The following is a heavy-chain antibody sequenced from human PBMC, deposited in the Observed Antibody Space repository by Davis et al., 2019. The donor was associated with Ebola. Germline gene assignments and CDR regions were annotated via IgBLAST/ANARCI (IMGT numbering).Heavy chain of an antibody. D-gene: IGHD1-7*01. Sequence: ASVKVSCKTSGYTFTNFAVHWVRQAPGQRLEWVGWINAGNGYAKESQNFVGRVFITRDASAGTAYMELRSLRSEDTAVYYCARSPLELELGQDTFDIWGHGTLVTVSS. CDR1: GYTFTNFA. J-gene: IGHJ3*02. CDR3: ARSPLELELGQDTFDI. CDR2: INAGNGYA. V-gene: IGHV1-3*01.